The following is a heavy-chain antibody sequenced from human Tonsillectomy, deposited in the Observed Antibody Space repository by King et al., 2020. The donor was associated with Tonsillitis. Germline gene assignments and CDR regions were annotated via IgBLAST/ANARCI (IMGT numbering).Heavy chain of an antibody. Sequence: VQLVESGGGVVQPGRSLRLSCAASGFTFSSYGIHWVRQAPGKGLEWVAVISYDGSNKYYADSVQGRFTISRDNSKNTLYLQMNILRAEDTAVYYCAKGRYDFWSGYVDYYYGMDVWGQGTTVTVSS. CDR2: ISYDGSNK. CDR3: AKGRYDFWSGYVDYYYGMDV. CDR1: GFTFSSYG. D-gene: IGHD3-3*01. V-gene: IGHV3-30*18. J-gene: IGHJ6*02.